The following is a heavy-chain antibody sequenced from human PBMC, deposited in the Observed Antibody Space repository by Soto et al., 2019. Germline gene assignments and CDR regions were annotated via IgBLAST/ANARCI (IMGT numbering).Heavy chain of an antibody. D-gene: IGHD1-26*01. CDR3: ACPYRSRFDS. Sequence: QLQLQESGPGLVKPSETLSLTCTVSGGSISSTNYYWGWIRQHPGKGLELIGSIDYSGNTYYNPSLKSRVTISVDTSKNQFSLKLSSVTAADTAMYYCACPYRSRFDSWGQGTLVTVSS. J-gene: IGHJ4*02. CDR2: IDYSGNT. CDR1: GGSISSTNYY. V-gene: IGHV4-39*01.